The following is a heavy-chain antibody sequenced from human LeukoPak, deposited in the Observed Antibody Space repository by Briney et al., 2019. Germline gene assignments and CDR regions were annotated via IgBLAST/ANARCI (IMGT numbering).Heavy chain of an antibody. Sequence: GASVKVSCKASAYTFTDYYIHWVRQAPGQGLERMGWINPKNGGTDYAQNFQGRVTMTRDTSISTAYMELSRLRSDDTAVYYCARDQNYYGSGSHYNVDYWGRGTLVTVSS. V-gene: IGHV1-2*02. D-gene: IGHD3-10*01. CDR3: ARDQNYYGSGSHYNVDY. CDR1: AYTFTDYY. J-gene: IGHJ4*02. CDR2: INPKNGGT.